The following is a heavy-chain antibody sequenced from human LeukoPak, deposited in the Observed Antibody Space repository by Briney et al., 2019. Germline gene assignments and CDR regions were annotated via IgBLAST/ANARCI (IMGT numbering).Heavy chain of an antibody. V-gene: IGHV1-8*02. CDR3: ARAQWLGIDY. J-gene: IGHJ4*02. CDR2: MNPNSGNT. D-gene: IGHD6-19*01. CDR1: GGTFSSYA. Sequence: GASVKVSCKASGGTFSSYAIRWVRQATGQGLEWMGWMNPNSGNTGYAQKFQGRVTMTRNTSISTAYMELSSLRSEDTAVYYCARAQWLGIDYWGQGTLVTVSS.